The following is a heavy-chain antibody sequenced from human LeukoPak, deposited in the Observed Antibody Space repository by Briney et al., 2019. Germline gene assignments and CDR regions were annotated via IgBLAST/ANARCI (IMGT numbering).Heavy chain of an antibody. D-gene: IGHD2-2*01. V-gene: IGHV1-58*01. CDR1: GFTFTSSA. Sequence: SVKVSCKASGFTFTSSAVQWVRQARGQRLEWIGWIVVGSGNTNYAQKFQERVTITRDMSTSTAYMELSSLRSEDTAVYYCAREPVPAAIGMDVWGKGTTVTVSS. CDR3: AREPVPAAIGMDV. CDR2: IVVGSGNT. J-gene: IGHJ6*04.